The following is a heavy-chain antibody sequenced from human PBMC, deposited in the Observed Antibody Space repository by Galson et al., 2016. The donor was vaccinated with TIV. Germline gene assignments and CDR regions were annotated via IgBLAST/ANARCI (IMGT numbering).Heavy chain of an antibody. D-gene: IGHD3-3*01. Sequence: SVKVSCKASGYIFNNYYMHWVRQAPGQGLEWMGWINPDSGATNYAQRFQGRVTMTGDTSISTAYMELSRLRSDDTAVYYCARVVRIFLERSDYWYFDLWGRGTLVTVSS. CDR1: GYIFNNYY. V-gene: IGHV1-2*02. CDR3: ARVVRIFLERSDYWYFDL. J-gene: IGHJ2*01. CDR2: INPDSGAT.